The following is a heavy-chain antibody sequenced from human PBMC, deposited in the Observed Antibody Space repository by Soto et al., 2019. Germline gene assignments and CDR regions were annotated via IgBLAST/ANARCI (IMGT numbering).Heavy chain of an antibody. CDR2: IFSNDEK. CDR1: AFSLSNAALG. Sequence: QVTVKESGPVLVKPTETLTLTCTVSAFSLSNAALGVSWIRQPPGKALEWLAHIFSNDEKSYSASLKSRRASSRDTSKSQVVLTMTNMDPVDKATYYCAPTDTTSWDWFDPWGQETLVTVSS. CDR3: APTDTTSWDWFDP. D-gene: IGHD6-13*01. J-gene: IGHJ5*02. V-gene: IGHV2-26*01.